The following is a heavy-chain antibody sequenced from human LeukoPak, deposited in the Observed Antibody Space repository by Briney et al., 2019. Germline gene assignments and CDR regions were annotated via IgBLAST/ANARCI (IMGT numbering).Heavy chain of an antibody. Sequence: SETLSLTCAVYGGSFSNYYWSWIRQPPGKGLEWIGDIDHSGSAHYNPSLKSRVTISIDTSNKQFSLNLHSATAADTAVYYCARGFPTSSRWFDPWGQGTLVTVSS. CDR1: GGSFSNYY. V-gene: IGHV4-34*01. CDR3: ARGFPTSSRWFDP. D-gene: IGHD6-6*01. CDR2: IDHSGSA. J-gene: IGHJ5*02.